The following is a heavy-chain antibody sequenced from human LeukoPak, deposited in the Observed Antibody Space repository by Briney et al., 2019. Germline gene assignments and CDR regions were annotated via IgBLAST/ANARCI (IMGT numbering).Heavy chain of an antibody. D-gene: IGHD3-22*01. J-gene: IGHJ4*02. CDR3: ASHTYYYDSSGYYFDY. CDR1: GGTFSSYA. V-gene: IGHV1-69*05. Sequence: GASVKVSCKASGGTFSSYAISWVRQAPGQGLEWMGGIIPIFGTANYAQKFQGRVTITTDESTSTAYMELSSLRSEDTAVYYCASHTYYYDSSGYYFDYWGQGTLVTVS. CDR2: IIPIFGTA.